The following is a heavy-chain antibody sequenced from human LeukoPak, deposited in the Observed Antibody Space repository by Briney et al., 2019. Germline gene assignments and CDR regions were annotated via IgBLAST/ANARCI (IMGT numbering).Heavy chain of an antibody. D-gene: IGHD6-19*01. J-gene: IGHJ5*02. CDR3: PREQVRSGWESPEVWFDP. CDR2: ISSSGSII. CDR1: GFSFSDYY. Sequence: AGRSLRLSCAASGFSFSDYYMSWIRQARGEGLELVSYISSSGSIIYYADSVQPRLHISRYNTDNSLYLQMHTLRAEDPGVCHCPREQVRSGWESPEVWFDPWRQETLLSVPS. V-gene: IGHV3-11*01.